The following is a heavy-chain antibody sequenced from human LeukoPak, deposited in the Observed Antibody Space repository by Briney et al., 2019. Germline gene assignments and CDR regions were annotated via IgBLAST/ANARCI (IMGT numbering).Heavy chain of an antibody. CDR3: ARTDISGWSRPLDC. Sequence: PGGSLRLSCAASGFTFSRYALHWVRQAPGKGLEWVAVISSDGSNKYYAGSVEGRFTISRDNYNNALLLQRNSLRAEDTAVYYCARTDISGWSRPLDCWGQGTLVTVSS. D-gene: IGHD6-19*01. CDR1: GFTFSRYA. J-gene: IGHJ4*02. CDR2: ISSDGSNK. V-gene: IGHV3-30-3*01.